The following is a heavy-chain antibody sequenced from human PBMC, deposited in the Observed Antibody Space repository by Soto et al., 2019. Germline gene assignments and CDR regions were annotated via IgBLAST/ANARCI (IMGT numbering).Heavy chain of an antibody. D-gene: IGHD6-6*01. J-gene: IGHJ3*02. CDR3: ASPNSSSSTPIAFDI. Sequence: QRQLQESGPGLVKPSETLSLTCTFSGGSISSSSYYWGWIRQPPGKGLEGIGSIYYSGSTYYNPSLKCRVTISVDTSKNQFSRKLSSVTAAYTAVYYCASPNSSSSTPIAFDIWGQGTMVTVSS. V-gene: IGHV4-39*01. CDR1: GGSISSSSYY. CDR2: IYYSGST.